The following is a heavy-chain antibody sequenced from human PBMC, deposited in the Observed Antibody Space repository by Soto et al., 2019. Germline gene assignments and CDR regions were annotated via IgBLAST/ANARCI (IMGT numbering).Heavy chain of an antibody. CDR3: ARDASYYSLWSGYYPSRNGMDV. V-gene: IGHV3-33*01. CDR2: IRYDGSKK. CDR1: GFTFSSFG. J-gene: IGHJ6*02. D-gene: IGHD3-3*01. Sequence: QVQVVESGGGVVQPGRSLRLSCAASGFTFSSFGMHWVRQAPGKGLEWVSLIRYDGSKKSYGDSVKGRFTISRDNSRNPVYLQMNSLRADDTAVYYCARDASYYSLWSGYYPSRNGMDVWGQGTTVTVSS.